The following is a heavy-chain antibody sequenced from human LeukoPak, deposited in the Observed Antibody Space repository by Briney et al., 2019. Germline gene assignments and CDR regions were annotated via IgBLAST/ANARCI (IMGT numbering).Heavy chain of an antibody. CDR2: IWYDGSNK. Sequence: PGGSLRLSCAASGFTFSSYWMSWVRQAPGKGLEWVAVIWYDGSNKYYADSVKGRFTISRDNSKNTLYLQMNSLRAEDTAVYYCAKDQGDGYNYLFDYWGQGTLVTVSS. CDR3: AKDQGDGYNYLFDY. CDR1: GFTFSSYW. J-gene: IGHJ4*02. V-gene: IGHV3-33*06. D-gene: IGHD5-24*01.